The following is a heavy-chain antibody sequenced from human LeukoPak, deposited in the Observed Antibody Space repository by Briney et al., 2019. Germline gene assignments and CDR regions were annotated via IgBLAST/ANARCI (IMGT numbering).Heavy chain of an antibody. V-gene: IGHV3-23*01. J-gene: IGHJ4*02. Sequence: PGGSLRLSCVASGFNLRTYAMSWVRQAPGKGLEWVSSVGGGVGSTYYADSVKGRFTFSRDISKNTLYLQMNSLRAEDTAVYYCAKGDAYCGGDCYPDWGQGTLVTVSS. CDR2: VGGGVGST. D-gene: IGHD2-21*02. CDR3: AKGDAYCGGDCYPD. CDR1: GFNLRTYA.